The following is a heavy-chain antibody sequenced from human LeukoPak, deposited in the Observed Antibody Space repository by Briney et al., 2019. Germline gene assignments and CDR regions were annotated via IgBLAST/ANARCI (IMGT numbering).Heavy chain of an antibody. J-gene: IGHJ6*02. D-gene: IGHD6-13*01. CDR2: IIPIFGTA. CDR1: GGTFSSYA. V-gene: IGHV1-69*13. CDR3: ARDRGSWYFFYYYYGMDV. Sequence: SVKVSCKASGGTFSSYAISWVRQAPGQGLEWMGGIIPIFGTANYAQKFQGRVTITADESTSTAYMELSSLRSEDTAVYYCARDRGSWYFFYYYYGMDVWGQGTTVTVSS.